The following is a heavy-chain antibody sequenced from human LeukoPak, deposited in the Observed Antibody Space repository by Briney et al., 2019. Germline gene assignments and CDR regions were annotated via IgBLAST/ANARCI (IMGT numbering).Heavy chain of an antibody. CDR2: ITTSSGTT. CDR3: ARERGEWEPLLRYQYYYMDV. J-gene: IGHJ6*03. Sequence: GGSLRLSCAASGFTFSTYNMIWVRQAPGKGLEWGSYITTSSGTTYYADSVKGLFTISRDNAKNSLYLQMNSLRAEDTAVYYCARERGEWEPLLRYQYYYMDVWGKGTTVAVSS. V-gene: IGHV3-48*01. D-gene: IGHD1-26*01. CDR1: GFTFSTYN.